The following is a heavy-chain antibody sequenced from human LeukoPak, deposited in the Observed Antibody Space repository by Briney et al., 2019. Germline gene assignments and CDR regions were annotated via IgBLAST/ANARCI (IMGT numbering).Heavy chain of an antibody. J-gene: IGHJ5*02. V-gene: IGHV1-46*01. CDR1: GYTFTSYY. CDR3: ARMGHCSGGSCVQPSRSLDP. CDR2: INPSGGST. Sequence: GASVKVSCKASGYTFTSYYMHWVRQAPGQGLEWMGIINPSGGSTSYAQKFQGRVTMTRDTSTSTVYMELSSLRSEDTAAYYCARMGHCSGGSCVQPSRSLDPWGQGTLVTVSS. D-gene: IGHD2-15*01.